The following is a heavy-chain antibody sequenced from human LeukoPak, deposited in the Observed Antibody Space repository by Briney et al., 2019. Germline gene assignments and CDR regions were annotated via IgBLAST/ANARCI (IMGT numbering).Heavy chain of an antibody. J-gene: IGHJ5*02. CDR2: INAGKGNT. Sequence: ASVKVSCKASEYTFSSYSIHWVRQAPEQRLEWMGWINAGKGNTKYSQKLQGRVTITGDTSASTAYMELSSLRSEDTAVYYCARRYDILTGYSLPDNWFDPWGRGTLVTVSS. CDR3: ARRYDILTGYSLPDNWFDP. V-gene: IGHV1-3*01. D-gene: IGHD3-9*01. CDR1: EYTFSSYS.